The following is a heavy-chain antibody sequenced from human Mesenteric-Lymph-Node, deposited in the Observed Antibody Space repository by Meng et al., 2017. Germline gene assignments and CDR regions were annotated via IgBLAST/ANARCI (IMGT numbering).Heavy chain of an antibody. D-gene: IGHD4-17*01. V-gene: IGHV4-34*01. Sequence: GSLRLSCTVSGVSFSAYYWTWVRQSPGKGLEWIGEISQGEGTQYNPSLKSRVSISADESSNHFYLTLNAVTAADTAVYFCARGQDYAKAGYWGQGTLVTVSS. CDR2: ISQGEGT. CDR3: ARGQDYAKAGY. CDR1: GVSFSAYY. J-gene: IGHJ4*02.